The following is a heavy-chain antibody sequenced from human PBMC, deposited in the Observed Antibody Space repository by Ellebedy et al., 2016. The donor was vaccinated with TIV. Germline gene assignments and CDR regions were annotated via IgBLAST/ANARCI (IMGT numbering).Heavy chain of an antibody. D-gene: IGHD2/OR15-2a*01. J-gene: IGHJ4*02. Sequence: GESLKISCAASGFTFSTYGLHCVRQAPGTGLEWVAVVWYDGSDKYYADSVKGRFTISRDNSKNTLFLQMNSLRAEDTAVYYCARESCNNITCYFNYWGLGTLVTVSS. V-gene: IGHV3-33*01. CDR1: GFTFSTYG. CDR3: ARESCNNITCYFNY. CDR2: VWYDGSDK.